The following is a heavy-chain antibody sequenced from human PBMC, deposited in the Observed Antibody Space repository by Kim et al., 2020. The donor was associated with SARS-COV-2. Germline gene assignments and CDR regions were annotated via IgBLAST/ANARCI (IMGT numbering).Heavy chain of an antibody. CDR1: GGTFSSYA. J-gene: IGHJ4*02. CDR2: IIPILGIA. V-gene: IGHV1-69*04. CDR3: ASLGYCTNGVCYPFDY. D-gene: IGHD2-8*01. Sequence: SVKVSCKASGGTFSSYAISWVRQAPGQGLEWMGRIIPILGIANYAQKFQGRVTITADKSTSTAYMELSSLRSEDTAVYYCASLGYCTNGVCYPFDYWGQGTLLPVSS.